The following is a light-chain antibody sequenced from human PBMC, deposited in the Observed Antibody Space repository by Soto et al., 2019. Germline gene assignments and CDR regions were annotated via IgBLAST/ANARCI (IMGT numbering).Light chain of an antibody. CDR1: SSNIGAGYD. CDR2: ANT. V-gene: IGLV1-40*01. Sequence: QSVLTQPPSVSGAPGQRVTISCTGSSSNIGAGYDVHWYQQLPGTAPKLLIYANTNRPSGVPDRFSASKSGTSASLAITGLQADDEADYFCQSDDSSLSVYVFGAGTKLTVL. CDR3: QSDDSSLSVYV. J-gene: IGLJ1*01.